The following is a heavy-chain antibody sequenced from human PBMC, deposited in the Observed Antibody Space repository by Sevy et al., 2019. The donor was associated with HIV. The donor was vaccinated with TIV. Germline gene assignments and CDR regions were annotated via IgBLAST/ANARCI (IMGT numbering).Heavy chain of an antibody. Sequence: GGSLRLSCAASGFTFSSYSMNWVRQAPGKGLEWVSYISSSSSTIYYADSVKGRFTISRDNSKNSLYLQMSSLRDEDTAVYYCAREGGSGSYYEGAFDIWGQGTMVTVSS. J-gene: IGHJ3*02. CDR2: ISSSSSTI. CDR1: GFTFSSYS. D-gene: IGHD1-26*01. CDR3: AREGGSGSYYEGAFDI. V-gene: IGHV3-48*02.